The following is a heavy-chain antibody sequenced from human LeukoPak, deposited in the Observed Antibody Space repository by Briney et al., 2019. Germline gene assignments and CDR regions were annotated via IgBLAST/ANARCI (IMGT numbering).Heavy chain of an antibody. CDR2: ISWNSGSI. CDR3: AKKVAGNAFDI. J-gene: IGHJ3*02. V-gene: IGHV3-9*01. Sequence: GGSLRLSCAASGFTFDDYAMHWVRQAPGKGLEWVSGISWNSGSIGYADSVKGRFTISRDNAKNSLYLQMNSLRAEDTAVYYCAKKVAGNAFDIWGQGTMVTVSS. D-gene: IGHD6-19*01. CDR1: GFTFDDYA.